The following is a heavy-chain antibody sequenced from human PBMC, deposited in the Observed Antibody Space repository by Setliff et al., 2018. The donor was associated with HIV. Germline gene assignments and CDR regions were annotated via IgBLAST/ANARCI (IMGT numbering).Heavy chain of an antibody. J-gene: IGHJ5*02. CDR2: AGYSGAST. CDR3: AKNPTGTYYYESTGSNWFDR. CDR1: GFAFSAYA. Sequence: PSETLRLSCAASGFAFSAYAMSWVRQTPGKGLEWVSAAGYSGASTYYADSVKGRFTISRDNSKNTLYLQMNSLRGDDTGVYYCAKNPTGTYYYESTGSNWFDRWGQGALVTVPQ. V-gene: IGHV3-23*01. D-gene: IGHD3-22*01.